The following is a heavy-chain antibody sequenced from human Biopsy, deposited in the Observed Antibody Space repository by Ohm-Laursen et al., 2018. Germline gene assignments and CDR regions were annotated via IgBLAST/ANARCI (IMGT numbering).Heavy chain of an antibody. Sequence: ASVKVSCKASGYTFSMYAIIWVRQAPGQGLEWMGWSSAYNDKTNYAQKFQGRLTMTTDTSTSTAYMELRSLRSDDTAVYYCARDRPSVSTYGVDWGQGTLVTVSS. J-gene: IGHJ4*02. V-gene: IGHV1-18*01. D-gene: IGHD3-3*01. CDR3: ARDRPSVSTYGVD. CDR2: SSAYNDKT. CDR1: GYTFSMYA.